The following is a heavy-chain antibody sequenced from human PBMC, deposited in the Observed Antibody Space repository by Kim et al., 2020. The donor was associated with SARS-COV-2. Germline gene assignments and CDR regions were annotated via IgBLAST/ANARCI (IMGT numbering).Heavy chain of an antibody. CDR2: ISGSGGST. Sequence: GGSLRLSCAASGFTFSSYAMSWVRQAPGKGLEWVSAISGSGGSTYYADSVKGRFTISRDNSKNTLYLQMNSLRAEDTAVYYCAIPGYSSSWPHYYYYGMDVWGQGTTVTVSS. CDR1: GFTFSSYA. J-gene: IGHJ6*02. CDR3: AIPGYSSSWPHYYYYGMDV. D-gene: IGHD6-13*01. V-gene: IGHV3-23*01.